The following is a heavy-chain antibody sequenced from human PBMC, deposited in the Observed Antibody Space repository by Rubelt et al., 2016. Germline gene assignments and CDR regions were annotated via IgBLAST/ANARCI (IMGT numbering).Heavy chain of an antibody. V-gene: IGHV3-23*04. J-gene: IGHJ4*02. CDR1: GFTFSSYW. Sequence: EVQLVESGGGLVQPGGSLRLSCAASGFTFSSYWMSWVRQAPGKGLEWVSLIRGGGGTTHYADSVKGRCTISRDNSKNTLYLQMSSLRADDTAVYYCARGRGSTYGYEDYWGQGTLVTVSS. CDR2: IRGGGGTT. CDR3: ARGRGSTYGYEDY. D-gene: IGHD5-18*01.